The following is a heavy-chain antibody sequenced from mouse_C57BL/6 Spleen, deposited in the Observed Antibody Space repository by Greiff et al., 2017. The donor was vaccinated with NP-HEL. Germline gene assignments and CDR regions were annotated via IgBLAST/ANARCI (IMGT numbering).Heavy chain of an antibody. D-gene: IGHD1-1*01. CDR2: IYPGDGDT. CDR3: ARGRIYYYGLDY. J-gene: IGHJ2*01. V-gene: IGHV1-80*01. CDR1: GYAFSSYW. Sequence: QVQLQQSGAGLVKPAASVKLSCKVSGYAFSSYWMNWVRQRPGKGLEWIGQIYPGDGDTNYNGKFKGKATLTADTTSSTAYMQISGLTAEASAVYCCARGRIYYYGLDYWGQGTTLTVSS.